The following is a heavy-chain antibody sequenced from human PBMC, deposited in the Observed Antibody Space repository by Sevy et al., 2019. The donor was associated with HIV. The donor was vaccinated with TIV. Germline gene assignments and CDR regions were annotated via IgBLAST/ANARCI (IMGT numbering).Heavy chain of an antibody. V-gene: IGHV1-24*01. Sequence: ASVKVSCKVSGYTLAELSMHWVRQAPGKGLEWMGGLVPEDGETIYAQKFQGRVTMTEDTSTDTAYMELSSLRSEDTAVYYCATIRSSAVADFRDAFDIWGQGTMVTVSS. D-gene: IGHD6-19*01. J-gene: IGHJ3*02. CDR3: ATIRSSAVADFRDAFDI. CDR1: GYTLAELS. CDR2: LVPEDGET.